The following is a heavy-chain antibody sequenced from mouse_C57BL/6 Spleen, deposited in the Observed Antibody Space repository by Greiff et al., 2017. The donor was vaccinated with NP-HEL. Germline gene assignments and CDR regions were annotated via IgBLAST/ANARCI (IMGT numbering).Heavy chain of an antibody. J-gene: IGHJ2*01. CDR2: IRLKSDNYAT. CDR3: TATVVAPFDY. V-gene: IGHV6-3*01. D-gene: IGHD1-1*01. CDR1: GFTFSNYW. Sequence: EVQWVESGGGLVQPGGSMKLSCVASGFTFSNYWMNWVRQSPEKGLEWVAQIRLKSDNYATHYAESVKGRFTISRDDSKSSVYLQMNNLRAEDTGIYYCTATVVAPFDYWGQGTTLTVSS.